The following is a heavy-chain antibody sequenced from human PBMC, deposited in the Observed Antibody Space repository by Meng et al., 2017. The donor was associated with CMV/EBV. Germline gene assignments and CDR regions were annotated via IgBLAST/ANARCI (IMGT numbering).Heavy chain of an antibody. V-gene: IGHV5-51*01. Sequence: GWVPQMPGKVLEWMAILYPGDSDTSSSPSFQGQVTISAAQSISTAYLQWSSLKASDTAMYYCARLARARWDIVVVPAAHQGSYYFDYWGQGTLVTVSS. CDR2: LYPGDSDT. CDR3: ARLARARWDIVVVPAAHQGSYYFDY. D-gene: IGHD2-2*01. J-gene: IGHJ4*02.